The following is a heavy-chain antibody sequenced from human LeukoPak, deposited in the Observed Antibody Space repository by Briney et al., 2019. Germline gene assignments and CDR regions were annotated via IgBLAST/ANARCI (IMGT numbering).Heavy chain of an antibody. CDR1: GFTFSDYY. Sequence: GGSLRLSCAASGFTFSDYYMSWIRQAPGKGLEWVSYISSSGSTIYYADSVKGRFTISRDNAKNSLYLQMNSLRAEGTAVHYCARNVRPSYDIWPWGQGTLVTVSS. V-gene: IGHV3-11*01. CDR2: ISSSGSTI. CDR3: ARNVRPSYDIWP. D-gene: IGHD3-9*01. J-gene: IGHJ5*02.